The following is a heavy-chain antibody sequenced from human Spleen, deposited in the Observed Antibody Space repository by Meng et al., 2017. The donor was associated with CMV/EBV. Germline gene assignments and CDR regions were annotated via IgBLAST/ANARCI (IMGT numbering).Heavy chain of an antibody. J-gene: IGHJ4*02. CDR2: MNPNSGNT. CDR1: GYTFTSYD. Sequence: ASVKVSCKASGYTFTSYDINWVRQATGQGLEWMGWMNPNSGNTGYAQKFQGRFTMTRNTSISTASMVLSRLRSDDTAVYYCATAELELLEGNYWGQGTLVTVSS. CDR3: ATAELELLEGNY. D-gene: IGHD1-7*01. V-gene: IGHV1-8*01.